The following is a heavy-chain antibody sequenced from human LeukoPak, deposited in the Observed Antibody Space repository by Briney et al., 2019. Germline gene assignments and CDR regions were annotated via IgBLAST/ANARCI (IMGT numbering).Heavy chain of an antibody. Sequence: GGSLRLSCAASGFTFSSYDMHWVRHVTGKGLEWVSATGTAGDTHYAGSVKGRFTISRENAKNSLYLQMNSLRAGDTAVYYCARGRTVVTNPYFDCWGQGTLVTVSS. CDR3: ARGRTVVTNPYFDC. V-gene: IGHV3-13*01. D-gene: IGHD4-23*01. CDR1: GFTFSSYD. CDR2: TGTAGDT. J-gene: IGHJ4*02.